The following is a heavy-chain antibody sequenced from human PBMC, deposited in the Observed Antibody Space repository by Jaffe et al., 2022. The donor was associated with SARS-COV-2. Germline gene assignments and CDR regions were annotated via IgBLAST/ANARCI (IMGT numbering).Heavy chain of an antibody. Sequence: QVQLVQSGAEVKKPGSSVKVSCKASGGTFSSYTISWVRQAPGQGLEWMGRIIPILGIANYAQKFQGRVTITADKSTSTAYMELSSLRSEDTAVYYCARDHGSGTGYYYYGMDVWGQGTTVTVSS. J-gene: IGHJ6*02. D-gene: IGHD3-10*01. V-gene: IGHV1-69*08. CDR3: ARDHGSGTGYYYYGMDV. CDR2: IIPILGIA. CDR1: GGTFSSYT.